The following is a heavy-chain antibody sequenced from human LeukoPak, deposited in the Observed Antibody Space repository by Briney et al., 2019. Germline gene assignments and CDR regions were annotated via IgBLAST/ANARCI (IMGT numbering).Heavy chain of an antibody. CDR1: GFTFSNYN. V-gene: IGHV3-21*01. D-gene: IGHD3-22*01. CDR3: AKDGGNYYDTAGNHLMRSYMDV. CDR2: ISSSSIYI. Sequence: PGGSLRLSCAASGFTFSNYNINWVRQAPGKGLEWVSSISSSSIYIYYADSVKGRFTISRDNSKNTLYLQMNSLRAEDTAVYYCAKDGGNYYDTAGNHLMRSYMDVWGKGTTVTVSS. J-gene: IGHJ6*04.